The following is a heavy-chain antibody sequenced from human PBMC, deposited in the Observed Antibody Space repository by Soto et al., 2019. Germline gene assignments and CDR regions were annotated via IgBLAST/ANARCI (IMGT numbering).Heavy chain of an antibody. Sequence: DSVKVSCKASGYTFTGYYMHWVRQAPGQGLEWMGWINPNSGGTNYAQKFQGRVTMTRDTSISTAYMELSRLRSDDTAVYYCERITVVRGIARMDYWGQGTLVTVSS. CDR2: INPNSGGT. V-gene: IGHV1-2*02. D-gene: IGHD3-10*01. CDR3: ERITVVRGIARMDY. J-gene: IGHJ4*02. CDR1: GYTFTGYY.